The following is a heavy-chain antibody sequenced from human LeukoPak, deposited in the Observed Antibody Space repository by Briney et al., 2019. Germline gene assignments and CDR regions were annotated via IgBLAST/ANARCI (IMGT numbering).Heavy chain of an antibody. V-gene: IGHV3-11*06. J-gene: IGHJ4*02. CDR1: GFTFSDYY. CDR3: ARETGESSSSYDY. Sequence: PGGSLRLSCAASGFTFSDYYMSWIRQAPGKGLEWVSYISSSSSYTNYADSVKGRFTISRDNAKNSLYLQMNSLRAEDTAVYYCARETGESSSSYDYWGQGTLVTVSS. CDR2: ISSSSSYT. D-gene: IGHD6-13*01.